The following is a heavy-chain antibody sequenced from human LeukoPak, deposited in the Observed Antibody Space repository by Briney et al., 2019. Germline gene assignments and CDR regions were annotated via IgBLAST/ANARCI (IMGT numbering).Heavy chain of an antibody. V-gene: IGHV3-30*18. D-gene: IGHD3-10*02. CDR1: GFTFTTYG. CDR2: IAYDGKTT. J-gene: IGHJ6*04. CDR3: AELGITMIGGV. Sequence: PGTSLRLSCAASGFTFTTYGTHWVRQAPGKGLEWVAVIAYDGKTTYYADSVKGRFTISRDNAKNSLYLQMNSLRAEDTAVYYCAELGITMIGGVWGKGTTVTISS.